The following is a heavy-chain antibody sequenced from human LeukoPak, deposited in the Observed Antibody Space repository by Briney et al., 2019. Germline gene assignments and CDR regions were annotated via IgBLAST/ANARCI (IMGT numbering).Heavy chain of an antibody. CDR2: ISNDGNTK. D-gene: IGHD3-10*01. Sequence: GRSLRLSCAASGFTFDDYAMHWVRQAPGKGPQWMTIISNDGNTKYYADSVKGRFTISRDNSKSTLYLQINSLSAEDTAVYYCARAMVRGIPFDYWGQGTLVTVSS. CDR3: ARAMVRGIPFDY. V-gene: IGHV3-30-3*01. J-gene: IGHJ4*02. CDR1: GFTFDDYA.